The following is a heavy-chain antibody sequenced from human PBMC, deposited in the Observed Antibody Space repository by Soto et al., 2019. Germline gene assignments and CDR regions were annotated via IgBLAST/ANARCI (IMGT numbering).Heavy chain of an antibody. V-gene: IGHV4-39*07. CDR3: ARGWRYYDFWSGYYYPYYYGMDV. Sequence: PSETLSLTCTVSGGSISSSTYYWGWIRQPPGKGLEWIGEINHSGSTNYNPSLKSRVTISVDTSKNQFSLKLSSVTAADTAVYYCARGWRYYDFWSGYYYPYYYGMDVWGQGTTVTVSS. D-gene: IGHD3-3*01. CDR2: INHSGST. J-gene: IGHJ6*02. CDR1: GGSISSSTYY.